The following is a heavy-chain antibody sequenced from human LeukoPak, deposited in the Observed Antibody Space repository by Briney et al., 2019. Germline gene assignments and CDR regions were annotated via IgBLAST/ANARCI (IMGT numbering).Heavy chain of an antibody. CDR3: AKDLGAFELFAAFDI. J-gene: IGHJ3*02. CDR2: ISYDGSNK. CDR1: GFTFSSYG. Sequence: GGSLRLSCAASGFTFSSYGMHWVRQAPGKGLEWVAVISYDGSNKYYADSVKGRFTISRDNSKNTLYLQMNSRRAEDTAVYYCAKDLGAFELFAAFDIWGQGTMVTVSS. V-gene: IGHV3-30*18. D-gene: IGHD3-10*01.